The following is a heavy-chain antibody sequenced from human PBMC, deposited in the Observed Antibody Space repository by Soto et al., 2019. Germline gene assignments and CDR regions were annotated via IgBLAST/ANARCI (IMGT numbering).Heavy chain of an antibody. J-gene: IGHJ4*02. CDR2: ISGYNGDT. CDR3: ARAPQTVAGAGIWY. V-gene: IGHV1-18*04. Sequence: QVQLVQSGAEVKKPGASVKVSCKASGYTFTSYGISWVRQAAGQGLEWMGWISGYNGDTNYAQKLQGRLTMTTDTSTNTAYMELRSLRSDDTAVYYCARAPQTVAGAGIWYWGQGTLVTVSS. CDR1: GYTFTSYG. D-gene: IGHD6-13*01.